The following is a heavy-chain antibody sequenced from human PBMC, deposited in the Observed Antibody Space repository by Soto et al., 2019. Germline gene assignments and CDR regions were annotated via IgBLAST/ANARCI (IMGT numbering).Heavy chain of an antibody. V-gene: IGHV3-30-3*01. D-gene: IGHD6-13*01. J-gene: IGHJ5*02. CDR3: ARDRRARTYSSSWYLELYNWFDP. Sequence: QVQLVESGGGVVQPGRSLRLSCAASGFTFSSYAMHWVRQAPGKGLEWVAVISYDGSNKYYADSVKGRFTISRDNSKNTXXLXMXXLRAEDTAVYYCARDRRARTYSSSWYLELYNWFDPWGQGTLVTVSS. CDR2: ISYDGSNK. CDR1: GFTFSSYA.